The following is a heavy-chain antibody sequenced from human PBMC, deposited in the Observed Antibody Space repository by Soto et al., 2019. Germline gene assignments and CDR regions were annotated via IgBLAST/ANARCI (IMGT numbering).Heavy chain of an antibody. J-gene: IGHJ5*02. V-gene: IGHV3-21*01. D-gene: IGHD4-17*01. CDR3: ARDANYGGNPDNWFDP. CDR1: GFTFSSYS. Sequence: PGGSLRLSCAASGFTFSSYSMNWVRQAPGKGLEWVSSISSSSSYIYYADSVKGRFTISRDNAKNSLYLQMNSLRAEDTAVYYCARDANYGGNPDNWFDPWGQGTLVTVSS. CDR2: ISSSSSYI.